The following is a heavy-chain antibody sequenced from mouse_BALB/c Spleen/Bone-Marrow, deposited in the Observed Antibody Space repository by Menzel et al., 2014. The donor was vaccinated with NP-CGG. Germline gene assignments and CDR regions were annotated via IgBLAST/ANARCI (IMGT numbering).Heavy chain of an antibody. J-gene: IGHJ2*01. CDR3: ARLLRSPFDY. D-gene: IGHD1-1*01. CDR2: INPYNGGT. CDR1: GYSFTGYT. Sequence: VQLKESGPELVKPGASMKISCKASGYSFTGYTMNWVKQSHGKSLEWIGLINPYNGGTSYNQKFKGKATLTVDKSSSTAYMELLSLTSEDSAVYYCARLLRSPFDYWGQGTTLTVSS. V-gene: IGHV1-18*01.